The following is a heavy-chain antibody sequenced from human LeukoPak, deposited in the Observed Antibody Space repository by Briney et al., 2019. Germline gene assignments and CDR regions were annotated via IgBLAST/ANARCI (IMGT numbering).Heavy chain of an antibody. CDR2: ILYSGST. V-gene: IGHV4-59*08. Sequence: PSETLSLTCTVSGCSLSSYYWSWIRQPPGKGLEWIGYILYSGSTKYNPSLKSRVTISVDTSKNQFSLELSSVTAADTAVYYCARQRWFDYWGQGTLVTVSS. CDR1: GCSLSSYY. CDR3: ARQRWFDY. J-gene: IGHJ4*02. D-gene: IGHD4-23*01.